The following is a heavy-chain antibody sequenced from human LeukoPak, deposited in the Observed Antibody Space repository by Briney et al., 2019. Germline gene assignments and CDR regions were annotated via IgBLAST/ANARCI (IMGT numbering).Heavy chain of an antibody. CDR2: IWYDGSYK. Sequence: GRSLRLSCAASGFTFSGYAMQWVRQAPGKGLEWVAIIWYDGSYKYYADSVKGRFTISRDNSENTVYLQMSSLISEDTAVYYCAKDHHTGGFESDYWGQGTLVTVSS. V-gene: IGHV3-33*06. CDR1: GFTFSGYA. D-gene: IGHD5-18*01. J-gene: IGHJ4*02. CDR3: AKDHHTGGFESDY.